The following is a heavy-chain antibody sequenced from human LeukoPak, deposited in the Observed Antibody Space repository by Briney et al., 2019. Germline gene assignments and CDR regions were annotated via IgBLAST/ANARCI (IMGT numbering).Heavy chain of an antibody. V-gene: IGHV3-11*01. CDR3: ARVRRDQGASYYYYGMDV. D-gene: IGHD1-26*01. J-gene: IGHJ6*02. CDR1: GFTFSDYY. CDR2: ISSSGSTI. Sequence: GGSLRLSCAASGFTFSDYYMSWIRQAPGKGLEWVSYISSSGSTIYYADSVKGRFTISRDNAKNSLYLQMNSLRAEDTAVYYCARVRRDQGASYYYYGMDVWGQGTTVPVSS.